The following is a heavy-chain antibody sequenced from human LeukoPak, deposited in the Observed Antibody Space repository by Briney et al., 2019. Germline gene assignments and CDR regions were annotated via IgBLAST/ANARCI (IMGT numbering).Heavy chain of an antibody. CDR2: IWYDGSNK. Sequence: GRSLRLSCAASGFTFSSYGMYWVRQAPGKGLEWVAVIWYDGSNKYYADSVKGRFTISRDNSKNTLYLQMNSLRAEDTAVYYCARYGRTDVVPAAILDYWGQGTLVTVSS. V-gene: IGHV3-33*01. D-gene: IGHD2-2*02. CDR3: ARYGRTDVVPAAILDY. J-gene: IGHJ4*02. CDR1: GFTFSSYG.